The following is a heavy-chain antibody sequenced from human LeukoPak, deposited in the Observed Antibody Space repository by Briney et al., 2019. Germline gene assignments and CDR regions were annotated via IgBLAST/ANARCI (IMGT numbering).Heavy chain of an antibody. CDR1: GYTFTGYY. CDR3: ARDYAGPYDSSGYYFDY. J-gene: IGHJ4*02. D-gene: IGHD3-22*01. CDR2: INPSGGST. V-gene: IGHV1-46*01. Sequence: GASVKVSCKASGYTFTGYYMHWVRQAPGQGLEWMGIINPSGGSTNYAQKFQGRVTMTRDMSTSTVYMELSSLRSEDTAIYYCARDYAGPYDSSGYYFDYWGQGTLVTVSS.